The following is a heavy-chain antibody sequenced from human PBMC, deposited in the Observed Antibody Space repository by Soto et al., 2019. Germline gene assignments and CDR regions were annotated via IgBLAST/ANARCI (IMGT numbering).Heavy chain of an antibody. V-gene: IGHV3-30*03. D-gene: IGHD3-10*01. CDR2: ISKDGSSK. CDR3: ARSRSGAVADSFDF. Sequence: GGSLRLSCAASGFTLSAYSMNWVRQTPGKGLEWLAVISKDGSSKYYLDSVKGRFTISRDNSKNTVHLEMNSLRDEDTALYYCARSRSGAVADSFDFWGQGTLVTVSS. CDR1: GFTLSAYS. J-gene: IGHJ4*02.